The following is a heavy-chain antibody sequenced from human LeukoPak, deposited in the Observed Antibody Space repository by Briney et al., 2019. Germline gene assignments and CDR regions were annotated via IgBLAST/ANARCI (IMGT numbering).Heavy chain of an antibody. D-gene: IGHD3-10*01. CDR2: IYPGDSDT. Sequence: GESLKISCKGSGYSFTSYWIGWVRQMPGKGLEWMGIIYPGDSDTRYSPSFQGQVTISADKSISAAYLQWSSLRASDTAMYYCARHVDGNGSGSYPNWFDPWGQGALVTVSS. V-gene: IGHV5-51*01. CDR3: ARHVDGNGSGSYPNWFDP. J-gene: IGHJ5*02. CDR1: GYSFTSYW.